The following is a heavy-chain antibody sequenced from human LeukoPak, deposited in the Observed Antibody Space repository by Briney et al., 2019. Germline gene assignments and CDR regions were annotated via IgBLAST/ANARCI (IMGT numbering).Heavy chain of an antibody. CDR2: ISYDGSNK. CDR1: GFTFSSYG. D-gene: IGHD5-12*01. Sequence: GGSLRLSCAASGFTFSSYGMHWVRQAPGKGLEWVAVISYDGSNKYYADSVKGRFTISRDNSKNTLYLQMNSLRAEDTAVYYCAKDYSPPRVGGYSGYDPFEGDTAMAAGYWGQGTLVTVSS. CDR3: AKDYSPPRVGGYSGYDPFEGDTAMAAGY. J-gene: IGHJ4*02. V-gene: IGHV3-30*18.